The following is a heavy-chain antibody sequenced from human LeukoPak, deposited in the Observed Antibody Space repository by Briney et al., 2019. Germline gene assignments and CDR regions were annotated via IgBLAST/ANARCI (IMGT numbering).Heavy chain of an antibody. V-gene: IGHV3-23*01. D-gene: IGHD6-19*01. Sequence: GGSLRLSCAASGFAFSSFAMGWVRQSPGKGLEWLSTINGGGNTTFYADSVKGRFTISRDNSKNTLYLHMDGLRPDDTAIYYCTKELHVAVAVAVYYYFYMDVWGRGTAVSVSS. CDR2: INGGGNTT. CDR1: GFAFSSFA. CDR3: TKELHVAVAVAVYYYFYMDV. J-gene: IGHJ6*03.